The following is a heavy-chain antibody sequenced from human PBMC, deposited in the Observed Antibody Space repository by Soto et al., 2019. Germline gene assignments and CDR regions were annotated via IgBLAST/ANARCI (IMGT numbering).Heavy chain of an antibody. J-gene: IGHJ4*02. CDR1: GFSLSTTGVG. CDR3: AHRPGREAVVAAPDYLVC. D-gene: IGHD3-22*01. Sequence: QITLKESGPTLVKPTQPLTLTCTFSGFSLSTTGVGVGWSRQPPGRALEWLALIYWDDDKLYSPSLKGRLTNTKDTSKDQLVLTLTSMDPVDTATYYCAHRPGREAVVAAPDYLVCWGQGTLVTVSS. CDR2: IYWDDDK. V-gene: IGHV2-5*02.